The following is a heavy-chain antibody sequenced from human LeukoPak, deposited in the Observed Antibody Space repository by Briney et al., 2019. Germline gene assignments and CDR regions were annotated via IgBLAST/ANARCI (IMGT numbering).Heavy chain of an antibody. D-gene: IGHD3-22*01. J-gene: IGHJ1*01. CDR2: INPNSGGT. Sequence: ASVKVSCKASGYTFTGYYTHWVRQAPGQGLEWMGWINPNSGGTNYAQKFQGRVTMTRHTSISTAYMELSRLRSDDTAVYYCARDGVGYYDSSGYYYFQHWGQGTLVTVSS. CDR3: ARDGVGYYDSSGYYYFQH. CDR1: GYTFTGYY. V-gene: IGHV1-2*02.